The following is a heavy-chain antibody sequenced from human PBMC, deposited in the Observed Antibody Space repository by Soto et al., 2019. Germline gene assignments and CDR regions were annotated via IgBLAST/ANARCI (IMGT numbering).Heavy chain of an antibody. CDR2: ISYDGSNK. Sequence: GGSLRLSCAASGFTFSSYGMHWVRQAPGKGLEWVAVISYDGSNKYYADSVKGRFTISRDNSKNTLYLQMNSLRAEDTAVYYCAKGLIAVAGIIYYGMDVWGQGTTVTVSS. D-gene: IGHD6-19*01. CDR3: AKGLIAVAGIIYYGMDV. V-gene: IGHV3-30*18. J-gene: IGHJ6*02. CDR1: GFTFSSYG.